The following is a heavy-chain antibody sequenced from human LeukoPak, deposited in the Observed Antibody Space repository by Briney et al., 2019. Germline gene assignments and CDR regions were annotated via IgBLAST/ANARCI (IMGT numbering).Heavy chain of an antibody. CDR2: TYYRSKWYN. CDR3: ARGRGFSSGWYPYYYYYGMDV. CDR1: GDSVSSNSAA. J-gene: IGHJ6*02. V-gene: IGHV6-1*01. D-gene: IGHD6-19*01. Sequence: SQTPSLTCAISGDSVSSNSAAWNWIRQSPSRGLEWLGRTYYRSKWYNDYAVSVKSRITINPDTSKNQFSLQLNSVTPEDTAVYYCARGRGFSSGWYPYYYYYGMDVWGQGTTVTVSS.